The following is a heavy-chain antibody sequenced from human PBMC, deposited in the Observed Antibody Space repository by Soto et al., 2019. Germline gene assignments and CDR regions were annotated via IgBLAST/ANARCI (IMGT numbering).Heavy chain of an antibody. CDR3: SRVGGSTWH. V-gene: IGHV3-74*01. J-gene: IGHJ4*02. D-gene: IGHD1-26*01. CDR2: INSDGSST. CDR1: GFTFSSFS. Sequence: PGGSLRLSCAASGFTFSSFSMHWVRQAPGKGLVWVSRINSDGSSTNYADFVKGRFTISRDNAKNTLYLQMNSLRVEDTAVYYCSRVGGSTWHWGQGTLVTVSS.